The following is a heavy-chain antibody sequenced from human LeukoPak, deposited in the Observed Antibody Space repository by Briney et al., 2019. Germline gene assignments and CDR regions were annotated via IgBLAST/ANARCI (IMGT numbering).Heavy chain of an antibody. Sequence: GGSLRLSCAASGFTFSTYWMSWVRQAPGKGLEWVANIKQDGSEKYYVDSVKGRFTISRDNAKNSLYLQMNSLRAEDTAVYYCAAQELYSSSPPFDYWGQGTLVTVSS. CDR1: GFTFSTYW. D-gene: IGHD6-6*01. J-gene: IGHJ4*02. CDR2: IKQDGSEK. V-gene: IGHV3-7*03. CDR3: AAQELYSSSPPFDY.